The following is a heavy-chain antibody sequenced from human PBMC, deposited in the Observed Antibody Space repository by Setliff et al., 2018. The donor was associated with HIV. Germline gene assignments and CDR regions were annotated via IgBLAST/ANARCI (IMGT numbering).Heavy chain of an antibody. J-gene: IGHJ4*02. V-gene: IGHV4-39*01. Sequence: SETLSLTCTVSGDSTSSSGPGYYWGWVRQPPGGGLEWIRGVYYSGSTHYNPSLRRRVSISVDASKNQVSLRLTSVTAADTAVYFCAITQPDTIFGVVTFDHWGQGKMVTVSS. CDR2: VYYSGST. D-gene: IGHD3-3*01. CDR1: GDSTSSSGPGYY. CDR3: AITQPDTIFGVVTFDH.